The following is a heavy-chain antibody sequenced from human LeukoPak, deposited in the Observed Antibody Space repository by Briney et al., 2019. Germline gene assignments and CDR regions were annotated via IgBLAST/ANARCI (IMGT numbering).Heavy chain of an antibody. D-gene: IGHD3-22*01. CDR1: GFTFSDYY. CDR3: ARAPRNYYYDSSGYYSSYYYMDV. CDR2: ISSSGSTI. J-gene: IGHJ6*03. Sequence: GGSLRLSCAASGFTFSDYYMSWIRRAPGKGLEWVSYISSSGSTIYYADSVKGRFTISRDNAKNSLYLQMSSLRAEDTAVYYCARAPRNYYYDSSGYYSSYYYMDVWGKGTTVTVSS. V-gene: IGHV3-11*04.